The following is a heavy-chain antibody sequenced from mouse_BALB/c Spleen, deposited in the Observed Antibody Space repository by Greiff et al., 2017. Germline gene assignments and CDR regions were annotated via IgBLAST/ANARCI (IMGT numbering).Heavy chain of an antibody. CDR1: GYAFSSYW. Sequence: VQLQQSGAELVRPGSSVKISCKASGYAFSSYWMNWVKQRPGQGLEWIGQIYPGDGDTNYNGKFKGKATLTADKSSSTAYMQLSSLTSEDSAVYFCARRKKGCAMDYWGQGTSVTVSS. CDR2: IYPGDGDT. V-gene: IGHV1-80*01. CDR3: ARRKKGCAMDY. J-gene: IGHJ4*01.